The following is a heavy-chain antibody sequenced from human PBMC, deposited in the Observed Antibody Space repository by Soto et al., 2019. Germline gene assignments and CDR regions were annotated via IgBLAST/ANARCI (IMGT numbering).Heavy chain of an antibody. Sequence: RGSLRLSCAASGFTFSSYSMNWVRQAPGKGLEWVSYISTSSSTIYYADSVKGRFTISRDNSKNTLYLQMNTLTADDTAVYYCARVPDRWGQGTLVTVSS. CDR3: ARVPDR. CDR1: GFTFSSYS. J-gene: IGHJ5*02. V-gene: IGHV3-48*01. CDR2: ISTSSSTI. D-gene: IGHD2-2*01.